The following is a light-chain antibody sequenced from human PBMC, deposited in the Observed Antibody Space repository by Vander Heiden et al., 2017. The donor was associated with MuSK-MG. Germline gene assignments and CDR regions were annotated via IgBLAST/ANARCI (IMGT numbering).Light chain of an antibody. V-gene: IGLV1-44*01. CDR1: TSDIGGNP. Sequence: HSILTQPPTASGTHGQRVTISCSGSTSDIGGNPVNWYQQLPGTAPKLLIYDNNQRPSGVPDRFSGSKSGTSASLAISGLQSEDEADYYCAAWHDSLNGPLFGGGTKLTVL. CDR2: DNN. J-gene: IGLJ3*02. CDR3: AAWHDSLNGPL.